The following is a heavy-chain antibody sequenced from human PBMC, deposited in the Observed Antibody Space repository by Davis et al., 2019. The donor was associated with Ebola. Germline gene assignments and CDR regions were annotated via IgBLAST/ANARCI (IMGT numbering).Heavy chain of an antibody. CDR2: MNPNSGNT. Sequence: AASVKVSCKTSGYTFTSYDIDWVRQAPGQGPEWMGWMNPNSGNTGYAQKFQGRVTMTRDTSVSTAYMDLNSLRSEDTAVYYCASSAGTPVTTGYWGQGTLVTVSS. D-gene: IGHD4-17*01. CDR3: ASSAGTPVTTGY. CDR1: GYTFTSYD. V-gene: IGHV1-8*02. J-gene: IGHJ4*02.